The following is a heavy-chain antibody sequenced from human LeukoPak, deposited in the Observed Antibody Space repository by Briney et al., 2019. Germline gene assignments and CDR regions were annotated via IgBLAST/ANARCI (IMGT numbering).Heavy chain of an antibody. CDR2: IYPVDSDT. CDR1: GYSFTNHW. CDR3: ARHRYCTSTACYNMGGY. Sequence: GESLKISCKGSGYSFTNHWIALARQMPGKGLEWMGTIYPVDSDTRYSPSFQCQVTISADKSISTAYLQWSSLKASDTAMYYCARHRYCTSTACYNMGGYWGQGTLVTVSS. D-gene: IGHD2-2*02. J-gene: IGHJ4*02. V-gene: IGHV5-51*01.